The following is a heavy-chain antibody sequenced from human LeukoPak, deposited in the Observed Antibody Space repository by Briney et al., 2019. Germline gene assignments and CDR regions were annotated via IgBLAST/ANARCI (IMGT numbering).Heavy chain of an antibody. D-gene: IGHD2-21*02. Sequence: GRSLRLSCAASGFTFSSYAMHWVRQAPGKGLEWVAVISYDGSNKYYADSVKGRFTISRDNSKNTLYLQMNSLRAEDTAVYYCAKDLSYCGGDCSSSDYWGQGTLVTVSS. CDR1: GFTFSSYA. CDR3: AKDLSYCGGDCSSSDY. V-gene: IGHV3-30*04. CDR2: ISYDGSNK. J-gene: IGHJ4*02.